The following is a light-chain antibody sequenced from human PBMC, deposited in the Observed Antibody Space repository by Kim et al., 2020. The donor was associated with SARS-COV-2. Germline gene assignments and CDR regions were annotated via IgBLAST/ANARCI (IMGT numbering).Light chain of an antibody. CDR1: SSNIGINV. V-gene: IGLV1-44*01. CDR2: DNH. J-gene: IGLJ2*01. CDR3: ATWDGSLHGVV. Sequence: QSVLTQPPSASGTPGQKVAISCSGSSSNIGINVVNWYQQLPGTAPKLLIFDNHQRPSGVPDRFSGSKSGTSASLAISGLQSEDEAEYYCATWDGSLHGVVFGGGTKVTVL.